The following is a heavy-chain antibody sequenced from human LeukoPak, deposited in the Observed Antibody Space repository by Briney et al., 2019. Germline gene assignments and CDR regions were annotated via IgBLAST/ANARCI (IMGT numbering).Heavy chain of an antibody. Sequence: SETLSLTCTVSGGSISSSSYYWGWIRQPPGKGLEWIGSIYYSGSTYYNPSLKSRVTISVDTSKNQFSLKLGSVTAADTAVYYCASTYPHIVVVPAAKSYWGQGTLVTVSS. CDR1: GGSISSSSYY. D-gene: IGHD2-2*01. J-gene: IGHJ4*02. CDR3: ASTYPHIVVVPAAKSY. CDR2: IYYSGST. V-gene: IGHV4-39*01.